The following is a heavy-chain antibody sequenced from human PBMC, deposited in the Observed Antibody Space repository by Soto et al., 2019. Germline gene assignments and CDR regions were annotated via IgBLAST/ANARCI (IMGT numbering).Heavy chain of an antibody. Sequence: SETLSLTCTVSGGSISSGDYYWSWIRQPPGKGLEWIGYIYYSGSTYYNPSLKSRVTISVDTSKNQFSLKLSSVTAADTAVYYCARGPAFGGDYYFDYWGQGTLVTVPS. CDR3: ARGPAFGGDYYFDY. V-gene: IGHV4-30-4*01. D-gene: IGHD2-21*02. J-gene: IGHJ4*02. CDR1: GGSISSGDYY. CDR2: IYYSGST.